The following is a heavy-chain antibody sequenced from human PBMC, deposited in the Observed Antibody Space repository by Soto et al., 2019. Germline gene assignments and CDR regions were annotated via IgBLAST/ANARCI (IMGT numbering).Heavy chain of an antibody. CDR3: AREMVLRYFDSTYNWFDP. V-gene: IGHV6-1*01. Sequence: SQTLSLTCAISGDSVSSNSAAWNWIRQSPSRGLEWLGRTYYRSKWYNDYAVSVKSRITINPDTSKNQFSLQLNSVTPEDTAVYYCAREMVLRYFDSTYNWFDPWGQGTLVTVPQ. CDR1: GDSVSSNSAA. J-gene: IGHJ5*02. CDR2: TYYRSKWYN. D-gene: IGHD3-9*01.